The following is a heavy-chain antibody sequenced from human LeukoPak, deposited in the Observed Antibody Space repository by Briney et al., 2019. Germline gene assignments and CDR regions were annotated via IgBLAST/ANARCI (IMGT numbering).Heavy chain of an antibody. J-gene: IGHJ3*01. D-gene: IGHD3-22*01. CDR2: IYTSGRA. CDR1: GGSLSSSLYP. V-gene: IGHV4-61*02. Sequence: SQTLSLTCTVSGGSLSSSLYPWIWIRQPAGQGLELIGRIYTSGRADYNPSLKSRVTISMDTSRNQFSLKLTSVTAADTAVYYCTRHHSIVGDAFDLWGLGTMVTVSS. CDR3: TRHHSIVGDAFDL.